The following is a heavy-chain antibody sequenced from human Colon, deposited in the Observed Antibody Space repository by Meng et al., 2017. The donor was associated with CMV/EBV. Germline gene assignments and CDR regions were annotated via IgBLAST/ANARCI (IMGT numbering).Heavy chain of an antibody. V-gene: IGHV3-30*04. CDR2: ISYDGSNK. J-gene: IGHJ2*01. CDR1: GFTFSSYA. Sequence: GGSLRLSCAASGFTFSSYAMHWVRQAPGKGLEWVAVISYDGSNKYYADSVKGRFTISRDNSKNTLYLQMNSLRAEDTAVYYCARVGVVPAARTYWYFDLWGRGTLVTVSS. CDR3: ARVGVVPAARTYWYFDL. D-gene: IGHD2-2*01.